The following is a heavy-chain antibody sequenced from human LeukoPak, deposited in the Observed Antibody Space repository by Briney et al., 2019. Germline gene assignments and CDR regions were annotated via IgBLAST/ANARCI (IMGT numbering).Heavy chain of an antibody. CDR2: IYYSGST. J-gene: IGHJ5*02. D-gene: IGHD1-26*01. V-gene: IGHV4-39*01. CDR1: GGSISSSSYY. CDR3: ARHGWGWELPNWFDP. Sequence: SETLSLTCTVSGGSISSSSYYWGWIRQPPGKGLEWIGSIYYSGSTYYNPSLKSRVTISVDTSKNQFSLKLGSVTAADTAVYYCARHGWGWELPNWFDPWGQGTLVTVSS.